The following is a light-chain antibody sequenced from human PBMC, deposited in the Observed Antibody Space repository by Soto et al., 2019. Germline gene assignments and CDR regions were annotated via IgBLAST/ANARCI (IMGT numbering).Light chain of an antibody. CDR1: QSISSY. V-gene: IGKV1-39*01. Sequence: DIQMTQSPSSLSASVGDRVTITCRASQSISSYLNWYQQKPGKAPKLLIYAASSLQSGVPSRFSGSGSGTDFTLIISSLQVEDFATYYCQQSYRTPRTFGQGTKVEIK. J-gene: IGKJ1*01. CDR2: AAS. CDR3: QQSYRTPRT.